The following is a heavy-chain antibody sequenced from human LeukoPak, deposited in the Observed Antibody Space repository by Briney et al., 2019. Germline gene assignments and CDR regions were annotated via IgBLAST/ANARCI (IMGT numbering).Heavy chain of an antibody. D-gene: IGHD6-6*01. Sequence: SETLSLNCAVSGYSVSSGYYWGWIRQPPGKGLEWIGSIYQSGITYYNPSLKSRVAISLDTSKNQFSLELTSVTAADTAMYYCARLPDSSSTLDYWGQGTLVTVSS. V-gene: IGHV4-38-2*01. CDR2: IYQSGIT. CDR3: ARLPDSSSTLDY. CDR1: GYSVSSGYY. J-gene: IGHJ4*02.